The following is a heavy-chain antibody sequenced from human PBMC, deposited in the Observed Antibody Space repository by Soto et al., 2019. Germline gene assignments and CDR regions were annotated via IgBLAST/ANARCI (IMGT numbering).Heavy chain of an antibody. CDR2: ISYDGSNK. J-gene: IGHJ6*02. V-gene: IGHV3-30*18. CDR1: GFTFTNYG. CDR3: AKEHSSSWYFREDYYYGMDV. D-gene: IGHD6-13*01. Sequence: PGGSLRLSCAASGFTFTNYGIHWVRQAPGKGLEWVAVISYDGSNKYYADSVKGRFTISRDNSKNTLYLQMNSLRAEDTAVYYCAKEHSSSWYFREDYYYGMDVWGQGTTVTVSS.